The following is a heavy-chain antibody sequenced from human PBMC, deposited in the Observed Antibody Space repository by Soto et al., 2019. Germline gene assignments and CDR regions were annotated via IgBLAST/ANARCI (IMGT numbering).Heavy chain of an antibody. V-gene: IGHV1-18*01. CDR1: RYTFSLYG. J-gene: IGHJ4*02. CDR3: ARRTLGSSIGIGDY. Sequence: QIRLVQSGPEVKMPGASVKVSCKTSRYTFSLYGITWVRQAPGQGLEWMGCVFGDDGSTDYAQNLLGRVTMTTDTSTTTAYMELRNLRSDDSAIYYCARRTLGSSIGIGDYWGQGALVTVSS. CDR2: VFGDDGST. D-gene: IGHD1-1*01.